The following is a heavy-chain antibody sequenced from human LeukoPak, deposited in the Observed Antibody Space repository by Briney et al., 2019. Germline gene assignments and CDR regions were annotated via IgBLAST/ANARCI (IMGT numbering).Heavy chain of an antibody. V-gene: IGHV3-30*18. CDR3: AKDYGSGSYFHDAFDV. D-gene: IGHD3-10*01. CDR2: ISYDGSNK. J-gene: IGHJ3*01. CDR1: GFTFNSYG. Sequence: GGSLRLSCAASGFTFNSYGMHWVRQAPGKGLEWVAVISYDGSNKHYADSVKGRFSISRDNSKNTLYLLMNSLRAEDTAVYYCAKDYGSGSYFHDAFDVWGQGTMVTVSS.